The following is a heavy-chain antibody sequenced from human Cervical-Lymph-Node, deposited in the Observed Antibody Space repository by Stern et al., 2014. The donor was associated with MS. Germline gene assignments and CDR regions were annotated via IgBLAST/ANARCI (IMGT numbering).Heavy chain of an antibody. D-gene: IGHD4-17*01. Sequence: QLVQSGAEVKKPGASVKVSCEASGYTFNSYYMHWVRQAPGQGLEWMGLIHPNGGSTNYAQRFQGRVTMTRDTHTNTVYMELNSLRSDDTATYYCARDAHGDTFDDWGQGTLVTVSS. CDR1: GYTFNSYY. V-gene: IGHV1-46*02. J-gene: IGHJ4*02. CDR3: ARDAHGDTFDD. CDR2: IHPNGGST.